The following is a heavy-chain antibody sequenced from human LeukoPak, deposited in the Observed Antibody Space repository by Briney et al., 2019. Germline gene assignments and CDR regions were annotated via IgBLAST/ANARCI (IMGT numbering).Heavy chain of an antibody. D-gene: IGHD4-17*01. Sequence: SETLSLACTVSGGSISSYYWSWIRQSPGKGLEYIGYIYYSGSTHYTPSLKRRVTISVDTSKNQVSLKLSSVTAADTAVYYCASYGGSTGDSIAIWGQGTMVTVSP. CDR1: GGSISSYY. CDR2: IYYSGST. V-gene: IGHV4-59*08. CDR3: ASYGGSTGDSIAI. J-gene: IGHJ3*02.